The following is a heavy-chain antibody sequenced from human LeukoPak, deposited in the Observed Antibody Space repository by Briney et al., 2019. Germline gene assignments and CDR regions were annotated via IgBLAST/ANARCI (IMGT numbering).Heavy chain of an antibody. J-gene: IGHJ4*02. CDR3: ARVSRSGTQPSKDFDY. D-gene: IGHD1-1*01. CDR2: IYYSGST. CDR1: GGSISTYY. Sequence: SETLSLTCTVSGGSISTYYWSWIRQPPGKGLEWIGYIYYSGSTNYNPSLKSRVTISVDTSKNQFSLRLSSVTAADTAVYYCARVSRSGTQPSKDFDYWGQGTLVTVSS. V-gene: IGHV4-59*01.